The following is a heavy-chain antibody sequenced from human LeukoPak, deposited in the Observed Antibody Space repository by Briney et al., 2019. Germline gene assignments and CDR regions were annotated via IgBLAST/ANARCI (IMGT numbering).Heavy chain of an antibody. V-gene: IGHV3-9*01. D-gene: IGHD4-11*01. CDR3: AKAAATVPNLLDY. Sequence: GGSLRLSCAASGFTFDDYAMHWVRQAPGKGLEWVSGIRWNSGSIGYADSVKGRFTISRDNAKNSLYLQMNSLRAEDTALYYCAKAAATVPNLLDYWGRGTLVTVSS. CDR1: GFTFDDYA. CDR2: IRWNSGSI. J-gene: IGHJ4*02.